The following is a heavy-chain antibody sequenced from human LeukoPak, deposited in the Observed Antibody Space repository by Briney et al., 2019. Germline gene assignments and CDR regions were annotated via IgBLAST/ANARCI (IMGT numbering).Heavy chain of an antibody. CDR1: GFTFSSYS. Sequence: PGGSLSLSCAASGFTFSSYSMNWVRQAPGKGLGWVSYISSGSSTIYYADSVKGRFTISRDYAKNSLYLQMNSLRSEDTAVYYCPSTGRLGSYDYWGQGTLVTVSS. D-gene: IGHD2-21*01. CDR3: PSTGRLGSYDY. V-gene: IGHV3-48*01. CDR2: ISSGSSTI. J-gene: IGHJ4*02.